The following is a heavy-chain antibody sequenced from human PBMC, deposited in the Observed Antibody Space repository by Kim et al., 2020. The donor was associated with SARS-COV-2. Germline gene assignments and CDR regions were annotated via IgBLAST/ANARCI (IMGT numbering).Heavy chain of an antibody. CDR3: ARGMENLLWFGEDEGDYYYGMDV. CDR1: GYTFTSYA. V-gene: IGHV1-3*01. CDR2: INAGNGNT. Sequence: ASVKVSCKASGYTFTSYAMHWVRQAPGQRLEWMGWINAGNGNTKYSQKFQGRVTITRDTSASTAYMELSSLRSEDTAVYYCARGMENLLWFGEDEGDYYYGMDVWGQGTTVTVSS. J-gene: IGHJ6*02. D-gene: IGHD3-10*01.